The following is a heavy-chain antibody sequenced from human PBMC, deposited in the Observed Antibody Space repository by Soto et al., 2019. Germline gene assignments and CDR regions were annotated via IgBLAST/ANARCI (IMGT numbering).Heavy chain of an antibody. CDR3: ARRARPDFYYMDV. D-gene: IGHD6-6*01. CDR2: ISGNGGGT. V-gene: IGHV3-23*01. CDR1: GFTFSSYA. Sequence: GGSLRLSCAASGFTFSSYAMSWVRQAPGKGLEWVSGISGNGGGTYYADSVQGRFTISRDNSKNTLYLQMNSLRPEDMAVYYCARRARPDFYYMDVWGKGTTVTVSS. J-gene: IGHJ6*03.